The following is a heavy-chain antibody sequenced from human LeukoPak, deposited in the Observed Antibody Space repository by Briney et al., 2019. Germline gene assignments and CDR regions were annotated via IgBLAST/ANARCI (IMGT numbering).Heavy chain of an antibody. CDR2: ISACGGNT. CDR3: AKTLHITGTLWFDP. CDR1: GFTFSSYA. V-gene: IGHV3-23*01. D-gene: IGHD1-7*01. Sequence: GGSLRLSCEASGFTFSSYAMSWVRQAPGQGLEWVSAISACGGNTNYADSVKGRFTISRDNSKNTLYLQMNSLRAEDTAVYYCAKTLHITGTLWFDPWGQGTLVTVSS. J-gene: IGHJ5*02.